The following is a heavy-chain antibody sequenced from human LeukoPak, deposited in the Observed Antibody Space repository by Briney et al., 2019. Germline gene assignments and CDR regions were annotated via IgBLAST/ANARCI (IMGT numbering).Heavy chain of an antibody. D-gene: IGHD6-13*01. J-gene: IGHJ3*02. CDR2: IYTSGST. CDR3: ARVSSIAASGDAFDT. V-gene: IGHV4-61*02. CDR1: GGSISSGSYY. Sequence: PSETLSLTCTVSGGSISSGSYYWSWIRQPAGKGLEWIGRIYTSGSTNYNPSLKSRFTISVDTSKNQFSLKLSSVTAADTAVYFCARVSSIAASGDAFDTWGQGTLVTVSS.